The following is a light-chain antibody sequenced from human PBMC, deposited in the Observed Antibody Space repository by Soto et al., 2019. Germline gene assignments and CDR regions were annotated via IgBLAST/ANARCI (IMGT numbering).Light chain of an antibody. CDR1: QTVGDN. CDR2: GAS. CDR3: QQYNNWPLGT. J-gene: IGKJ1*01. V-gene: IGKV3-15*01. Sequence: ETAMTQSPVTLSLSPGARATLSCRASQTVGDNVAWYRQKPVQPPILLIYGASTRALGVPARFSGSGSGTDFILTINSLQSEDFGFYDYQQYNNWPLGTFGQGTRVEI.